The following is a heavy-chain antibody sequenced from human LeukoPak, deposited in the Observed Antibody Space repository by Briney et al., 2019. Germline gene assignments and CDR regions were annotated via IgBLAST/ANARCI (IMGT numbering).Heavy chain of an antibody. J-gene: IGHJ5*02. CDR2: IYYSGST. CDR3: ARGLTLFDP. V-gene: IGHV4-39*07. CDR1: GGSISSSSYY. Sequence: ASETLSLTCTVSGGSISSSSYYWGWIRQPPGKGLEWIGSIYYSGSTYYNPSLKSRVTISVDTSKNQFSLKLRSVTAADTAVYYCARGLTLFDPWGQGTLVTVSS. D-gene: IGHD1-20*01.